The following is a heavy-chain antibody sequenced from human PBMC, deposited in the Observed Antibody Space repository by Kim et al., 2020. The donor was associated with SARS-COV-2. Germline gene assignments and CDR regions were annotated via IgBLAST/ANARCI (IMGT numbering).Heavy chain of an antibody. J-gene: IGHJ5*02. Sequence: GGSLRLSCAASGFTFSSYWMHWVRRAPGKGLVWVSRINSDGSSTDYADSVKGRFTISRDNAKNTLYLQMNSLRAEDTALYYCTRESCGDGSCYHRPFDPWGQGTLVTVSS. V-gene: IGHV3-74*01. CDR1: GFTFSSYW. D-gene: IGHD2-15*01. CDR2: INSDGSST. CDR3: TRESCGDGSCYHRPFDP.